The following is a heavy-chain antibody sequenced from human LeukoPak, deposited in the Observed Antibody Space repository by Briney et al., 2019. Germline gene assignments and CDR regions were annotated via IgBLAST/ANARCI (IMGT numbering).Heavy chain of an antibody. CDR2: FDPEDGET. J-gene: IGHJ4*02. D-gene: IGHD1-26*01. V-gene: IGHV1-24*01. CDR1: GYTLTELS. Sequence: ASVKVSCKVSGYTLTELSMHWVRQAPGEGREWMGGFDPEDGETIYAQKFQGRVTMTEDTSTDTAYMELSSLRSEDTAVYDCATGRSSGSYYRYWGQGTLVTVSS. CDR3: ATGRSSGSYYRY.